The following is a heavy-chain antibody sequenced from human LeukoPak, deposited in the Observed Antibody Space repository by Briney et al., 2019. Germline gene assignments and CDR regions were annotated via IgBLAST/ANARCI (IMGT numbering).Heavy chain of an antibody. V-gene: IGHV3-23*01. D-gene: IGHD3-22*01. CDR2: ISGSGGST. CDR3: AKDRYYYDSSGYYAH. Sequence: PGTSLRLSCAASGFSFDDYVMHWVRQAPAKGLEWVSAISGSGGSTYYADSVKGRFTISRDNSKNTLYLQMNSLRAEDTAVYYCAKDRYYYDSSGYYAHWGQGTLVTVSS. J-gene: IGHJ4*02. CDR1: GFSFDDYV.